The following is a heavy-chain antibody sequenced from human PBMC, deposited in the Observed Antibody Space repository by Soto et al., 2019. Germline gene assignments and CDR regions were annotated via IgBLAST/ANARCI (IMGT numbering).Heavy chain of an antibody. CDR3: ARDRRGSPIDY. Sequence: PGGSLRLSCAASGFTFSRCAMHWVRQAPGKGLEWVAVISYDGSNKYYADSVKGRFTISRDNSKNTLYLQMNSLRAEDTAVYYCARDRRGSPIDYWGQGTLVTVSS. V-gene: IGHV3-30-3*01. J-gene: IGHJ4*02. D-gene: IGHD3-10*01. CDR1: GFTFSRCA. CDR2: ISYDGSNK.